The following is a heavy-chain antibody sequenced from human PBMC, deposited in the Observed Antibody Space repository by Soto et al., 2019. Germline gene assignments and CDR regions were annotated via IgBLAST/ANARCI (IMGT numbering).Heavy chain of an antibody. CDR2: NYWDEDK. Sequence: QITLKESGPTLVKPTQNLTLPCTFSGVSLSTHTVGVAWIRQPPGKALEWLALNYWDEDKRYSPSLKSRLTITQDTSKNQVVLTMTNMEPVDTATYYCAHIVPFDYRGYNFEFWGQGILVTVSS. CDR1: GVSLSTHTVG. D-gene: IGHD3-9*01. J-gene: IGHJ4*02. CDR3: AHIVPFDYRGYNFEF. V-gene: IGHV2-5*02.